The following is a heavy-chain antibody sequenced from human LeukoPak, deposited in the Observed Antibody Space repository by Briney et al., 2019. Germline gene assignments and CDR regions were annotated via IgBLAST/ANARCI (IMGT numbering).Heavy chain of an antibody. CDR3: ARDHSRDGYNF. CDR1: GFIFSSYW. Sequence: PGASLKLSCAGPGFIFSSYWMSWVRQAPGKGLEWVANIKQDGSEKYYLDSVKGRFTISRDNAKDSLYLQMNSLRAEDTAVYYCARDHSRDGYNFWGQGTLVTVSS. V-gene: IGHV3-7*01. D-gene: IGHD5-24*01. CDR2: IKQDGSEK. J-gene: IGHJ4*02.